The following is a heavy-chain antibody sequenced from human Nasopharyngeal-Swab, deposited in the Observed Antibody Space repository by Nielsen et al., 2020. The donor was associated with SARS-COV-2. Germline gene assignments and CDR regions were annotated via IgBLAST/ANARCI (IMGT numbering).Heavy chain of an antibody. Sequence: ASGKAPCKASGYTVTSNNKHWERQAPGQGLERTGISNPSGGSTSYAQKFQGRVTMTRDTSTSTVDMELSSLRPEDTAVYYCARVGAADCSSTSCYAGVSWDYGMDVWGQGTTVTVSS. CDR2: SNPSGGST. CDR3: ARVGAADCSSTSCYAGVSWDYGMDV. J-gene: IGHJ6*02. V-gene: IGHV1-46*01. CDR1: GYTVTSNN. D-gene: IGHD2-2*01.